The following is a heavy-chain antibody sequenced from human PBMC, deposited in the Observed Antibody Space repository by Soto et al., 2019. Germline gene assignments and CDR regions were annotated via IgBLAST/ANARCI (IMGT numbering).Heavy chain of an antibody. J-gene: IGHJ6*02. V-gene: IGHV3-30*18. CDR3: AKDRLFPIAVVGSPPWYYYYGMDV. CDR1: GFTFSSYG. CDR2: ISYDGSNK. Sequence: PGGSLRLSCAASGFTFSSYGMHWVRQAPGKGLEWVAVISYDGSNKYYADSVKGRFTTSRDNSKNTLYLQMNSLRAEDTAVYYCAKDRLFPIAVVGSPPWYYYYGMDVWGQGTTVTVSS. D-gene: IGHD6-19*01.